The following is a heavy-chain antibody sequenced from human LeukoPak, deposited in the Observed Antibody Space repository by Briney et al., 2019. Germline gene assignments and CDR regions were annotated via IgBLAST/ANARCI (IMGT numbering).Heavy chain of an antibody. CDR3: AKEAFSGSYRIDY. CDR2: INSDGSST. V-gene: IGHV3-74*01. J-gene: IGHJ4*02. CDR1: GFTFSSYW. Sequence: HPGGSLRLSCAASGFTFSSYWMHWVRQAPGKRLVWVSRINSDGSSTSYADSVKGRFTISRDNAKNTLYLQMNSLGAEDTAVYYCAKEAFSGSYRIDYWGQGTLVTVSS. D-gene: IGHD1-26*01.